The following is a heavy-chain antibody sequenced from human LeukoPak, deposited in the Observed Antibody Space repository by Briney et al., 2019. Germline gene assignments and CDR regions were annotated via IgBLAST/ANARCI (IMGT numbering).Heavy chain of an antibody. D-gene: IGHD2-2*01. Sequence: SGGSLRLSCGASGFTFSSYAMSWVRKAPGKGLEWVSAISGSGGSTYYADSVKGRFTISRDNSKNTLYLQLNSLRAEDTAVYYCAKADSSTSCYDLWSCGMDVWGQGTTVTVSS. J-gene: IGHJ6*02. CDR3: AKADSSTSCYDLWSCGMDV. V-gene: IGHV3-23*01. CDR2: ISGSGGST. CDR1: GFTFSSYA.